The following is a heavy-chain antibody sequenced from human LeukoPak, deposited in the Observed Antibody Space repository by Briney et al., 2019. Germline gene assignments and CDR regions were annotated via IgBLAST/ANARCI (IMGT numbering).Heavy chain of an antibody. V-gene: IGHV3-23*01. CDR3: AKDQGNSGYYSRDAFDI. Sequence: GGSLRLSCAASGFTFRSYAMSWVPEAPGKGLEYVSAISGTGGSTYYAHSVKGRFTISRDNSKNTLYLEMNSLRAEDTAVYYCAKDQGNSGYYSRDAFDIWGQGTMVTVSS. CDR2: ISGTGGST. J-gene: IGHJ3*02. CDR1: GFTFRSYA. D-gene: IGHD3-22*01.